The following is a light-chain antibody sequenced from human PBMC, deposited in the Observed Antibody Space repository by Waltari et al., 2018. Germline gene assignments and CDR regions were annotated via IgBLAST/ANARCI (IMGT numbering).Light chain of an antibody. J-gene: IGLJ1*01. CDR2: EVS. CDR1: SSDVGGYNY. CDR3: SSYAGSNNRYV. V-gene: IGLV2-8*01. Sequence: QSALPQPPPASGSPGQSVTISCTGTSSDVGGYNYLSWYQQHPGKAPKLMIYEVSKRPSGVPDRFSGSKSGNTASLTVSGLQAEDEADYYCSSYAGSNNRYVFGTGTKVTVL.